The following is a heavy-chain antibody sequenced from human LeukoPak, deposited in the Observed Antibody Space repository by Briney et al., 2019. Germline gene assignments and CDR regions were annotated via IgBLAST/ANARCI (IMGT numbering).Heavy chain of an antibody. J-gene: IGHJ4*02. D-gene: IGHD1-26*01. CDR3: ARHSPVGIYYFDY. CDR1: GGSFSGYY. V-gene: IGHV4-34*01. CDR2: IYYSGST. Sequence: KPSETLSLTCAVYGGSFSGYYWSWIRQPPGKGLEWIGSIYYSGSTYYNPSLKSRVTISVDTSKNQFSLKLSSVTAADTAVYYCARHSPVGIYYFDYWGQGTLVTVSS.